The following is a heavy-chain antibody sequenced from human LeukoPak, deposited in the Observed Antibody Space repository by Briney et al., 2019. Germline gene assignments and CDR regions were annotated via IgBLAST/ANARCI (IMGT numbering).Heavy chain of an antibody. V-gene: IGHV1-2*02. CDR3: ARDSSLVRGVIIPLDY. CDR2: INPNSGGT. D-gene: IGHD3-10*01. CDR1: GYTFTGYY. J-gene: IGHJ4*02. Sequence: ASVKVSCKASGYTFTGYYMHWVRQAPGQGLEWMGWINPNSGGTNYAQKFQGRVTMTGDTFISTAYMELSRLRSDDTAVYYCARDSSLVRGVIIPLDYWGQGTLVTVSS.